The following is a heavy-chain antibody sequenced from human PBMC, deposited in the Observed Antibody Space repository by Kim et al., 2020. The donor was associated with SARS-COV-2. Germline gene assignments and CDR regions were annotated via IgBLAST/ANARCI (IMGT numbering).Heavy chain of an antibody. CDR1: GGSISSAVYY. CDR2: IYYSGST. CDR3: ARFFGADGMDV. Sequence: SETLSLTCTVSGGSISSAVYYWSWIRQHPGKGLEWIGYIYYSGSTYYNPSLKSRVTISVDTSKNQFSLKLSSATAADTAVYYCARFFGADGMDVWGQGTTVTVSS. J-gene: IGHJ6*02. V-gene: IGHV4-31*03. D-gene: IGHD3-16*01.